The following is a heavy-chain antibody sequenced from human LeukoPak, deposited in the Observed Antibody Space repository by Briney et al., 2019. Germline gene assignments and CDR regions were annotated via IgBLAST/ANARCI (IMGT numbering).Heavy chain of an antibody. Sequence: GESLKIPCKGSGYSFTSHSIGWVRQMPGKGLEWMGIIYPGDSDTRYSTSFQGQVTISADKSGSTAYLQWSRLKASDTAMYYCARAAAGTSDAFDIWGQGTMVTVSS. V-gene: IGHV5-51*01. J-gene: IGHJ3*02. CDR1: GYSFTSHS. D-gene: IGHD6-13*01. CDR2: IYPGDSDT. CDR3: ARAAAGTSDAFDI.